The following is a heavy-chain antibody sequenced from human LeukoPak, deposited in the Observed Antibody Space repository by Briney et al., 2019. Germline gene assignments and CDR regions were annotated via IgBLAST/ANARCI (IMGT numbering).Heavy chain of an antibody. CDR1: GFTFSSYG. Sequence: GGSLRLSCAASGFTFSSYGMHWVRLAPGKGLEWVAVISYDGSNKYYADSVKGRFTISRDNSKNTLYLQMNSLRAEDTAVYYCAKSWSPLIVVVTLFDYWGQGTLVTVSS. J-gene: IGHJ4*02. CDR2: ISYDGSNK. D-gene: IGHD3-22*01. CDR3: AKSWSPLIVVVTLFDY. V-gene: IGHV3-30*18.